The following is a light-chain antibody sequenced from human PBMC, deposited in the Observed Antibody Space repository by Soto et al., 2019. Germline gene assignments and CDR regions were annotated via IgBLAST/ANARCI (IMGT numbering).Light chain of an antibody. Sequence: QSVLTQPPSASGTPGQRVTISCSGSRYNIGSNYVYWYQQLPGTAPKLLIYRDFQRPSGVPDRLSGSKSGTSASLAISGLRSEHEADYYCTAWDDSLSVVVFGGGTKLTVL. CDR2: RDF. V-gene: IGLV1-47*01. CDR1: RYNIGSNY. J-gene: IGLJ2*01. CDR3: TAWDDSLSVVV.